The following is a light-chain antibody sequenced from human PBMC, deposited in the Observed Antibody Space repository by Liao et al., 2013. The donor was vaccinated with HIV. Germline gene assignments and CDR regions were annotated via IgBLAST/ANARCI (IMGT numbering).Light chain of an antibody. V-gene: IGLV3-21*01. CDR3: QVWDSNHDHLGVV. Sequence: SYVLTQPPSVSVAPGKTARITCGGDDFGTKRVHWYQQKPGQAPTLVIYYDTNRPSGIPERFSGSNPGITATLTISRVEAGDEADYYCQVWDSNHDHLGVVFGGGTKLTVL. CDR2: YDT. J-gene: IGLJ2*01. CDR1: DFGTKR.